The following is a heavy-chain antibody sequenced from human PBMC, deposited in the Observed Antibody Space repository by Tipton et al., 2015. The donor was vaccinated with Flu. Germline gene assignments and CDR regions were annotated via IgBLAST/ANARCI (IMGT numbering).Heavy chain of an antibody. CDR3: ARPEQASTYYDFWSGYYTGGNWFDP. D-gene: IGHD3-3*01. J-gene: IGHJ5*02. Sequence: SLRLSCAASGFTFSSYAMHWVRQAPGKGLEWVAVISYDGSNKYYADSVKGRFTISRDNSKNTLYLQMNSLRAEDTAVYYCARPEQASTYYDFWSGYYTGGNWFDPWGQGTLVTVSS. CDR2: ISYDGSNK. CDR1: GFTFSSYA. V-gene: IGHV3-30-3*01.